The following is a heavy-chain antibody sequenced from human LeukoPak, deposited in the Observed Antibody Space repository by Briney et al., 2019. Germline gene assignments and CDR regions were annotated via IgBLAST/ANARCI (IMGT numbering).Heavy chain of an antibody. Sequence: TGRSLRLSCTASGFTFGDYAMNWVRQAPGKGLEWVGFIRSKTYGGTTAYAASVKGRFTISRDDSKTIAYLQMNRLKTEDTAVYYCSRQIRATTDYFDYWGQGTLVTVSS. D-gene: IGHD5-12*01. CDR3: SRQIRATTDYFDY. J-gene: IGHJ4*02. V-gene: IGHV3-49*04. CDR2: IRSKTYGGTT. CDR1: GFTFGDYA.